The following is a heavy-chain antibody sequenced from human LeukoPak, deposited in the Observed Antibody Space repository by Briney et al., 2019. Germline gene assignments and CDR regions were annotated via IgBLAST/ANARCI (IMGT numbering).Heavy chain of an antibody. V-gene: IGHV4-59*01. D-gene: IGHD3-22*01. CDR2: IYYSGST. J-gene: IGHJ4*02. CDR3: ASQIPYYYDSSGYSYYFDY. Sequence: SETLSLTCTVSGGSISSYYWSWIRQPPGKGLEWIGYIYYSGSTNYNPSLKSRVTIPVDTSKNQFSLKLSSVTAADTAVYYCASQIPYYYDSSGYSYYFDYWGQGTLVTVSS. CDR1: GGSISSYY.